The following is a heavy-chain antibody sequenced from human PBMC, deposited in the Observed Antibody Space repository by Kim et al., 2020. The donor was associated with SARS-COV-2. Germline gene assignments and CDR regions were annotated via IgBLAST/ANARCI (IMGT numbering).Heavy chain of an antibody. J-gene: IGHJ6*03. V-gene: IGHV1-69*04. CDR2: IIPILGIA. Sequence: SVKVSCKASGGTFSSYAISWVRQAPGQGLEWMGRIIPILGIANYAQKFQGRVTITADKSTSTAYMELSSLRSEDTAVYYCARHLPTDPSRIVVVPAAINYYYYMDVWGKGTTVTVSS. D-gene: IGHD2-2*01. CDR3: ARHLPTDPSRIVVVPAAINYYYYMDV. CDR1: GGTFSSYA.